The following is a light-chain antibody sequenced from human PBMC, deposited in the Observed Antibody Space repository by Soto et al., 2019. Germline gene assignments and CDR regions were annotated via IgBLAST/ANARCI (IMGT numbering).Light chain of an antibody. V-gene: IGKV3-11*01. J-gene: IGKJ5*01. CDR2: DAS. CDR1: QSVSRY. CDR3: QQRSDWPVT. Sequence: EIVLTQSPVTLSLSPGERATLSCRASQSVSRYLVWYQQKLGQAPRLLIHDASNRATGIPARFSGSGSGTDFTLTISSLEPEDFAVYYCQQRSDWPVTFGQGTRLEIK.